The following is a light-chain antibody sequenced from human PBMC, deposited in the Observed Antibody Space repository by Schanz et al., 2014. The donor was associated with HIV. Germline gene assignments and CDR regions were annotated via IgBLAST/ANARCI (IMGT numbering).Light chain of an antibody. V-gene: IGLV2-14*02. CDR1: SSDVGSYNL. CDR2: EVS. CDR3: SSYTSSSYCV. J-gene: IGLJ1*01. Sequence: QSALTQPASVSGSPGQSITISCTGTSSDVGSYNLVSWYQQHPGKAPKLMIYEVSKRPSGVSNRFSGSKSDNTASLTISGLQPEDEADYYCSSYTSSSYCVFGTGTKLTVL.